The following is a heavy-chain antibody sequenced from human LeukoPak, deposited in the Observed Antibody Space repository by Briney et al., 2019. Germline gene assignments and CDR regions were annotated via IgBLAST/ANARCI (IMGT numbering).Heavy chain of an antibody. CDR1: GFSLSTYG. V-gene: IGHV3-23*01. CDR2: ITGTGGST. D-gene: IGHD6-19*01. Sequence: GGSLRLSCAASGFSLSTYGVSWVRQPPGEGLEWVSGITGTGGSTYYADSVKGRFTVSRDTSKNTLYLQMNSLRAEDTAIYYCAKDHGTAVAGFYYWGQGTLVTVSS. CDR3: AKDHGTAVAGFYY. J-gene: IGHJ4*02.